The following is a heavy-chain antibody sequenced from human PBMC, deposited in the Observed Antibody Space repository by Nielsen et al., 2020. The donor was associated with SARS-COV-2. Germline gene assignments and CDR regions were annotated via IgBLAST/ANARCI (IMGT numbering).Heavy chain of an antibody. CDR2: IDAHSGGT. CDR3: ARDGGAGGYYYYGMDV. J-gene: IGHJ6*02. V-gene: IGHV1-2*04. D-gene: IGHD6-19*01. Sequence: WVRQAPGQGLEWMGRIDAHSGGTNYAQKFQGWVTMTRDTSISTAYMELSRLRSDDTAVYYCARDGGAGGYYYYGMDVWGQGTTVTVSS.